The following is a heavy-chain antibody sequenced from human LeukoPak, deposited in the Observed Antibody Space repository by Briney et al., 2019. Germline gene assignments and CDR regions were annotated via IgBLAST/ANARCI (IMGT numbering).Heavy chain of an antibody. CDR3: AREPRYSDYDRVLDY. CDR2: SIPIFDTA. Sequence: ASVKVSCKASGGTFSSYTINWVRQAPGQGLEWTGGSIPIFDTAKYAQKFQGRVTITADESTSTAYMELSSLRCEDSAVYYCAREPRYSDYDRVLDYWGQGTLVTVPS. D-gene: IGHD5-12*01. J-gene: IGHJ4*02. V-gene: IGHV1-69*01. CDR1: GGTFSSYT.